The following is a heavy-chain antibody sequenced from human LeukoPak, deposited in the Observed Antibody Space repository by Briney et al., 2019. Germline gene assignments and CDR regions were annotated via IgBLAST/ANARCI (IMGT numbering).Heavy chain of an antibody. V-gene: IGHV3-53*01. Sequence: PGGSLRLSCAASGFTVSSNYMSWVRQAPGKGLEWVSVIYSGGSTYYADSVKGRFTISRDNSKNTLYLQMNSLRAEDTAVYYCAKTDCSSTSCYLYYYYMDVWGKGTTVTVSS. D-gene: IGHD2-2*01. CDR3: AKTDCSSTSCYLYYYYMDV. CDR2: IYSGGST. CDR1: GFTVSSNY. J-gene: IGHJ6*03.